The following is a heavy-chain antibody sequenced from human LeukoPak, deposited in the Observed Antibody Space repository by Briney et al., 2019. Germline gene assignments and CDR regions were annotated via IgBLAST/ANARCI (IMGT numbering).Heavy chain of an antibody. Sequence: GGSLRLSCAATGFTFSSYWMSWVRQAPGKGLEWVANINKDGGEKYYVDSVKGRFTISRDNAKNSLYLQMNSLRADDTAVYYCVKDSPPRYSGSPPAYWGQGTLVTVSS. CDR2: INKDGGEK. CDR3: VKDSPPRYSGSPPAY. D-gene: IGHD1-26*01. V-gene: IGHV3-7*03. CDR1: GFTFSSYW. J-gene: IGHJ4*02.